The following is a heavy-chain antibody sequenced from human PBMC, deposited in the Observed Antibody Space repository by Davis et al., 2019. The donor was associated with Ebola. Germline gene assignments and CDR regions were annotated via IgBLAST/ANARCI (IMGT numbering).Heavy chain of an antibody. V-gene: IGHV1-18*04. CDR1: GYTFTDYM. CDR2: ISPYDGNT. D-gene: IGHD2-15*01. CDR3: ARKGCSGGSCFRDLDS. J-gene: IGHJ4*02. Sequence: ASVKVSCKVSGYTFTDYMVSWVRQAPGHGLEWMGWISPYDGNTRSAQEFQGRVTLTSDTSATIAYMALRNLRFDDTAVYYCARKGCSGGSCFRDLDSWGQGTLVTVSS.